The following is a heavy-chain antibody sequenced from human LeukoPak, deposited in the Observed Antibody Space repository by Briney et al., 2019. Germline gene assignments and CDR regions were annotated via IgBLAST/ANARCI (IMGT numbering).Heavy chain of an antibody. J-gene: IGHJ4*03. V-gene: IGHV4-34*01. CDR1: GGSFSGYY. D-gene: IGHD3-9*01. CDR2: IYYSGTT. Sequence: SETLSLTCAVYGGSFSGYYWSWIRQPPGKGLEWIASIYYSGTTYYYPSPKSPVTISVDTSKNQFSLKLTSVAAADTAVYSCARHGGGNYDILTGYVFFPYWGQGTLVTVSS. CDR3: ARHGGGNYDILTGYVFFPY.